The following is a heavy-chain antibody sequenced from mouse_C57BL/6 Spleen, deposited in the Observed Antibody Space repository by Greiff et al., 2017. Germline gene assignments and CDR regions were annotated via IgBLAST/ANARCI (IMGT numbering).Heavy chain of an antibody. Sequence: QVQLQQPGAELVMPGASVKLSCKASGYTFTSYWMHWVKQRPGQGLEWIGEIDPSDSYTNYNQKFKGKSTLTVDKSSSTAYMQLSSLTSEDSAVYYWARLGSSDSYWGQGTTLTVSS. CDR3: ARLGSSDSY. J-gene: IGHJ2*01. V-gene: IGHV1-69*01. CDR2: IDPSDSYT. CDR1: GYTFTSYW. D-gene: IGHD1-1*01.